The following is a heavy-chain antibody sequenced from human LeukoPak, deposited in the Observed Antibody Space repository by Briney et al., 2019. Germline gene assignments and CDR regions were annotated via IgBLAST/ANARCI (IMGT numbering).Heavy chain of an antibody. Sequence: GGSLRLSCAASGFTFSSYAMSWVRQAPGKGLEWVSAISGSGGSTYYADSVKGRFTISRDNSKNTLYLQMNRLRAEDTAVYYCAKKGGKYNWNYIDYWGQGTLVTVSS. CDR3: AKKGGKYNWNYIDY. CDR2: ISGSGGST. V-gene: IGHV3-23*01. CDR1: GFTFSSYA. D-gene: IGHD1-20*01. J-gene: IGHJ4*02.